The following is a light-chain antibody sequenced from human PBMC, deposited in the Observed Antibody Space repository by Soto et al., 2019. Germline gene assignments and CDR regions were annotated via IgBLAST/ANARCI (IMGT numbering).Light chain of an antibody. Sequence: DIQMTQSPSSLSASVGDRVTITCQASQEISNYLNWYQQKAGKAPKLLIYDASNLETGVPSRFSGSGSGTDFTFTISRLQPEDIATYYWQQYDNIPRTFGQGTKVEIK. V-gene: IGKV1-33*01. CDR1: QEISNY. CDR3: QQYDNIPRT. J-gene: IGKJ1*01. CDR2: DAS.